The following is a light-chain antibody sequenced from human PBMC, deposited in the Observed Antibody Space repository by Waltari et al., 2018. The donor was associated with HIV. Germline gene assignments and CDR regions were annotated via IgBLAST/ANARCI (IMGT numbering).Light chain of an antibody. V-gene: IGLV3-25*03. CDR1: ALRINS. Sequence: SFALIQQPSVSLPPGPTAKILSAGDALRINSVYWYQQKAGQAPVMIIFQDTKRPSDIPARFSASSAGTTATLTISGVQAEDEADYFCQSAHNSDVIFGGGTKLTVL. J-gene: IGLJ2*01. CDR2: QDT. CDR3: QSAHNSDVI.